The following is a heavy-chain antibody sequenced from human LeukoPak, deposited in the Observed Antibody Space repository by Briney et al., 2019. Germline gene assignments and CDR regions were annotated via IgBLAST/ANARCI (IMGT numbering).Heavy chain of an antibody. V-gene: IGHV4-39*01. J-gene: IGHJ4*02. CDR1: GGSISSSRYY. CDR2: IYYSGSI. Sequence: SETLCLTCTVSGGSISSSRYYWGWIRQPPGKGLEWIGSIYYSGSIYYNPSLKSRVTISVDTSKNQFSLKLSSVTAADTAVYYCARPRRDYYDSSGYYSYYFDYWGQGTLVTVSS. D-gene: IGHD3-22*01. CDR3: ARPRRDYYDSSGYYSYYFDY.